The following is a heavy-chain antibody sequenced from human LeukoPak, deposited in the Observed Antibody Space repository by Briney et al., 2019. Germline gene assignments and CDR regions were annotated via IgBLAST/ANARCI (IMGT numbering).Heavy chain of an antibody. J-gene: IGHJ4*02. CDR1: GGSISSGSYY. D-gene: IGHD3-22*01. Sequence: SQTLSPTCTVSGGSISSGSYYWSWIRQPAGKGLEWIGRIYTSGSTNYNPSLKSRVTISVDTSKNQFSLKLSSVTAADTAVYYCASIPLFKLALYSSWGQGTLVTVSS. V-gene: IGHV4-61*02. CDR2: IYTSGST. CDR3: ASIPLFKLALYSS.